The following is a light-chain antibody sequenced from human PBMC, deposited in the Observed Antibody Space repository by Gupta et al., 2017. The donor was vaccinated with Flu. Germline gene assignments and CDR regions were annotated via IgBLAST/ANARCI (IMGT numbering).Light chain of an antibody. Sequence: SSLSASVGDRVTTTCRASQSIISYLYWYHHKPPEAPKLLIYAASSLQSGVPSRFSGSGAGTDFTLTISSRQPADLATYYCQQSYNNPLFTFGPGTKVDI. J-gene: IGKJ3*01. CDR1: QSIISY. V-gene: IGKV1-39*01. CDR2: AAS. CDR3: QQSYNNPLFT.